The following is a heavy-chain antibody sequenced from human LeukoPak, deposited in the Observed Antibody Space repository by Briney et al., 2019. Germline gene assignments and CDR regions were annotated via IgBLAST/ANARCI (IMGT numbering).Heavy chain of an antibody. CDR3: AKIAVDTAMVKSEYYFDY. J-gene: IGHJ4*02. CDR1: GFTFSSDA. D-gene: IGHD5-18*01. V-gene: IGHV3-23*01. Sequence: GGSLRLSCAASGFTFSSDAMSWVRQAPGKGLEWVSAISGSGGSTYYADSVKGRFTISRDNSKNTLYLQMNSLRAEDTAVYYCAKIAVDTAMVKSEYYFDYWGQGTLVTVSS. CDR2: ISGSGGST.